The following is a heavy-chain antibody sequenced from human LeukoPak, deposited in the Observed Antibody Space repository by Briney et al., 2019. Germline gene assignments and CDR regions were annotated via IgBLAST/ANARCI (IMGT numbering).Heavy chain of an antibody. CDR2: IYYSGST. D-gene: IGHD3-10*01. J-gene: IGHJ1*01. Sequence: KPSETLSLTCTVSGGSISGYYWSWVRQPPGKGLEWIGFIYYSGSTKYNPSLKSRVTISVDTSKNQFSLKLTSVTAADTAVYYCARYGSGSYSDDHFQHWGQGTLVTVSS. CDR1: GGSISGYY. V-gene: IGHV4-59*08. CDR3: ARYGSGSYSDDHFQH.